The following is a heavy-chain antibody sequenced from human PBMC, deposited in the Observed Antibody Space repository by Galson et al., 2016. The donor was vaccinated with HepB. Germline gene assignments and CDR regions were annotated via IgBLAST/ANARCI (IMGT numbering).Heavy chain of an antibody. CDR2: IYWDDDT. CDR1: GFSLRTSAVG. J-gene: IGHJ4*02. D-gene: IGHD6-13*01. Sequence: PALVKPPQTLTLTCTFSGFSLRTSAVGVGWIRQPPGKALEWLALIYWDDDTRYSPSLKSRLTITKDTSKNQVVLIMTNMDPVDTATYYCAHSDGAAAGTETVDYWGQGTLVTFSS. V-gene: IGHV2-5*02. CDR3: AHSDGAAAGTETVDY.